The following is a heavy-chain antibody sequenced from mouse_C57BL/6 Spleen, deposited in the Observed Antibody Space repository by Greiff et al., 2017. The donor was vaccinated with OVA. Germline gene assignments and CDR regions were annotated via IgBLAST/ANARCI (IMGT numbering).Heavy chain of an antibody. D-gene: IGHD2-3*01. CDR3: TAYGYYDWYVDV. Sequence: EVKLMESGGGLVQPGGSMKLSCVASGFTFSNYWMNWVRQSPETGLEWVAQIRLKSDNYATHYAESVKGRFTISRDDSKSSVYLQMNNLRAEDTGIYYCTAYGYYDWYVDVWGTGTTVTVSS. CDR1: GFTFSNYW. J-gene: IGHJ1*03. CDR2: IRLKSDNYAT. V-gene: IGHV6-3*01.